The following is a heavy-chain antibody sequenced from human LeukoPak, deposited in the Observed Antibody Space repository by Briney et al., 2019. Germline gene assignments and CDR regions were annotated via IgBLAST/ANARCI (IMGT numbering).Heavy chain of an antibody. Sequence: PGGSLRLSCAASGFTFSSYWMHRVRQAPGKGLVWVSRINSDGSSTSYADSVKGRFTISRDNAKNSLYLQMNSLRAEDTAVYFCARDLVVRGRWSWFDPWGQGTLVTVSS. V-gene: IGHV3-74*01. CDR1: GFTFSSYW. D-gene: IGHD3-10*01. J-gene: IGHJ5*02. CDR2: INSDGSST. CDR3: ARDLVVRGRWSWFDP.